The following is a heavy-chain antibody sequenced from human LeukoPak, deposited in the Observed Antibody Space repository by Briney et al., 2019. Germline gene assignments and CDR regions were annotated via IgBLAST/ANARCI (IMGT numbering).Heavy chain of an antibody. CDR2: INAGNGNT. CDR1: GYTFTSYA. Sequence: AASVKVSCKASGYTFTSYAMHWVRQALGQRLEWMGWINAGNGNTKYSQKFQGRVTITRDTSASTAYMELSSLRSEDTAVYYCARGGTYSSGWYDYWGQGTLVTVSS. CDR3: ARGGTYSSGWYDY. J-gene: IGHJ4*02. D-gene: IGHD6-19*01. V-gene: IGHV1-3*01.